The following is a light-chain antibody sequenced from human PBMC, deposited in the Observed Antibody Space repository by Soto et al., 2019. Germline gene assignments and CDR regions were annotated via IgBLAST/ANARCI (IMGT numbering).Light chain of an antibody. CDR2: DAS. V-gene: IGKV3-11*01. J-gene: IGKJ5*01. CDR1: QSVSSY. Sequence: EIVLTQSPATLSLFPGERATLSCRASQSVSSYLAWYQQKPGQAPRLLIYDASSRATGIPARFSGSGSGTDFTLTISSLEPEDFAVYYCQQRSNWPSITFGQGTRLEIK. CDR3: QQRSNWPSIT.